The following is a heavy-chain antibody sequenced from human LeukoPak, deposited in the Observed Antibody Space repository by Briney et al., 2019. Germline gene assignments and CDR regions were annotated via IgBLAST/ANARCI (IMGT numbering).Heavy chain of an antibody. CDR3: ARRLGTIFGVAAGGAFDI. J-gene: IGHJ3*02. CDR1: GYNFASYW. CDR2: IYPGDSDT. Sequence: GESLKISCKASGYNFASYWIGWVRQMPGKGLEWMGIIYPGDSDTRYSPSFQGQVTISADKSISTAYLQWSSLKASDTAMYYCARRLGTIFGVAAGGAFDIWGQGTMVTVSS. V-gene: IGHV5-51*01. D-gene: IGHD3-3*01.